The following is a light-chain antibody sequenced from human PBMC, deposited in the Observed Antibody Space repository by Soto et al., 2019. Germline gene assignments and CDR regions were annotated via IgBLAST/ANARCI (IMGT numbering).Light chain of an antibody. CDR3: QQYYSPPMT. V-gene: IGKV4-1*01. CDR1: QSVVYSSNNKNY. J-gene: IGKJ5*01. Sequence: DIVMTQSPDSLAVSLGESSTIDCNSSQSVVYSSNNKNYLAWYQQKPGQPPKLLIYWASTRESGVPDRFSGSGSGTHFTLTISSLQAEDVAVYYCQQYYSPPMTFGQGTRLEIK. CDR2: WAS.